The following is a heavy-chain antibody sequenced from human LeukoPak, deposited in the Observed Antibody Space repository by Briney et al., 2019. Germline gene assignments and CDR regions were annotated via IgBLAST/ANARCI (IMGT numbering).Heavy chain of an antibody. CDR3: ARAPIHIVALPDI. J-gene: IGHJ3*02. CDR2: IYHSGST. D-gene: IGHD2-21*01. Sequence: SETLSLTCTVSGYSISSGYYWGWIRQPPGKGLEWIGSIYHSGSTYYNPSLKSRVTISVDTSKNQFSLKLSSVTAADTAVYYCARAPIHIVALPDIWGQGTMVTVSS. V-gene: IGHV4-38-2*02. CDR1: GYSISSGYY.